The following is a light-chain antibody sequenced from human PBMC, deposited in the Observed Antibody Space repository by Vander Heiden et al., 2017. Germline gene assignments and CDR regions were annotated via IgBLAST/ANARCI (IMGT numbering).Light chain of an antibody. J-gene: IGKJ1*01. CDR1: QSISNY. V-gene: IGKV1-39*01. CDR2: AAS. CDR3: QQSDSIPPT. Sequence: DIRMTQSPSSLSASVGDRVTITCRASQSISNYLNWYQQKPGKAPKLLIYAASSLQSGVPSRFSGSGSGTDFTLTISSLQPEDFATYYCQQSDSIPPTFGQGTKVEIK.